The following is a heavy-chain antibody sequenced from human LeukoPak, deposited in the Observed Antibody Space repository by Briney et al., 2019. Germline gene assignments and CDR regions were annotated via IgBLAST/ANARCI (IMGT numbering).Heavy chain of an antibody. Sequence: SETLSLTCTVSGGSISSGGYYWSWIRQPPGKGLEWIGYIYHSGSTYYNPSLKSRVTISVDRSKNQFSLKLSSVTAADTAVYYCARVNLLHHGQNLDYWGQGTLVTVSS. CDR3: ARVNLLHHGQNLDY. V-gene: IGHV4-30-2*01. CDR2: IYHSGST. J-gene: IGHJ4*02. D-gene: IGHD1-14*01. CDR1: GGSISSGGYY.